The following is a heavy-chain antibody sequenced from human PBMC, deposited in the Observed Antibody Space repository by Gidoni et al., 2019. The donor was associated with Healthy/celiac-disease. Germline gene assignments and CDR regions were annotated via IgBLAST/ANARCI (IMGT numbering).Heavy chain of an antibody. Sequence: EVQLVESGGGLVQLGGSMRLSCSAFGFTFSSYAMHWVRQAPGKGLEYVSAISSNGGSTYYADSVKGRFTISRDNSKNTLYLQMSSLRAEDTAVYYCVKDQLWFGELSFDYWGQGTLVTVSS. CDR2: ISSNGGST. D-gene: IGHD3-10*01. J-gene: IGHJ4*02. CDR1: GFTFSSYA. CDR3: VKDQLWFGELSFDY. V-gene: IGHV3-64D*09.